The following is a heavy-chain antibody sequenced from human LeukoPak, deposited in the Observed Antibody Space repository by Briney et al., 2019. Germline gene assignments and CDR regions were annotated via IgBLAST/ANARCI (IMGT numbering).Heavy chain of an antibody. D-gene: IGHD2-21*02. CDR1: GFTVSSNY. V-gene: IGHV3-53*04. J-gene: IGHJ5*02. CDR3: AKDQRAYCGGDCYSAP. CDR2: IYSGGST. Sequence: AGGSLRLSCAASGFTVSSNYMSWVRQAPGKGLEWVSVIYSGGSTYYADSVKGRFTISRHNSKNTLYLQMNSLRAEDTAVYYCAKDQRAYCGGDCYSAPWGQGTLVTVSS.